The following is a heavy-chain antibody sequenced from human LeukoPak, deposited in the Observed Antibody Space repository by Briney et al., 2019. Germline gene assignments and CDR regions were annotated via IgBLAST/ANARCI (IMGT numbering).Heavy chain of an antibody. D-gene: IGHD5-24*01. CDR1: GFTFSSYR. CDR3: ARTRDGYNFGPFDC. Sequence: SGGSLRLSCAASGFTFSSYRMNWVRQAPGKGLEWVSLISSNSSHTYNADSVKGRFTISRDNAKNSLYLEMNSLRVEDTAVYYCARTRDGYNFGPFDCWGQGTLVTVSS. CDR2: ISSNSSHT. J-gene: IGHJ4*02. V-gene: IGHV3-21*01.